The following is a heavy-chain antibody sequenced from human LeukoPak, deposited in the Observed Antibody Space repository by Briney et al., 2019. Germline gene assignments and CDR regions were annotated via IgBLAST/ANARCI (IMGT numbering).Heavy chain of an antibody. D-gene: IGHD3-3*01. CDR2: ISSSSSTI. Sequence: GGSLRLSCAASGFTFSSYSMNWVRQAPGKGLEWVSYISSSSSTIYYADSVKGRFTISRDNAKNSLYLQMNSLRAEDTAVYYCVTVFGVVIVGAFDIWGQGAMVTVSS. V-gene: IGHV3-48*04. CDR1: GFTFSSYS. CDR3: VTVFGVVIVGAFDI. J-gene: IGHJ3*02.